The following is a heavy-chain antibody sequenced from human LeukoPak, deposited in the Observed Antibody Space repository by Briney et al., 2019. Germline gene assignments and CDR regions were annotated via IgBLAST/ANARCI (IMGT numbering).Heavy chain of an antibody. CDR1: GYTFTGYY. D-gene: IGHD4-17*01. J-gene: IGHJ6*02. CDR3: ARDYGDYQYYYYGMDV. Sequence: GASVKVSCKASGYTFTGYYLHWVRQAPGQGLEWMGWINPNSGGTNYAQKFQGRVTMTRDTSISTAYMELSRLRSDDTAVYYCARDYGDYQYYYYGMDVWGQGTTVKVSS. V-gene: IGHV1-2*02. CDR2: INPNSGGT.